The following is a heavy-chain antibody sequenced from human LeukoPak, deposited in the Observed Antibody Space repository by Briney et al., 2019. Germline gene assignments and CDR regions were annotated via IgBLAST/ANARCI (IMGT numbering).Heavy chain of an antibody. CDR2: INWNGGST. CDR1: GFTFDDYG. CDR3: AREEGGYSSGTFDY. J-gene: IGHJ4*02. Sequence: PGGSLRLSCAASGFTFDDYGMSWVRQAPGKGLEWVSGINWNGGSTGYADSVKGRFTISRDNAKNSLYLQMNSLRAEDTALYYCAREEGGYSSGTFDYWGQGTLVTVSS. D-gene: IGHD6-19*01. V-gene: IGHV3-20*04.